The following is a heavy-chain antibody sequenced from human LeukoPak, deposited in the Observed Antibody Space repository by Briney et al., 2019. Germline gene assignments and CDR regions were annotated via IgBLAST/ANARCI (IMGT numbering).Heavy chain of an antibody. CDR2: IIPIFGTA. CDR1: GGTFSSYA. J-gene: IGHJ4*02. CDR3: ASRSRYYYDSSGYYSFDY. V-gene: IGHV1-69*05. D-gene: IGHD3-22*01. Sequence: GASVKVSCKASGGTFSSYAISWVRQAPGQGLEWMGGIIPIFGTANYAQKFQGRVTITTDESTSTAYMELSSLRSEDTAVYYCASRSRYYYDSSGYYSFDYWGQGTLVTVSS.